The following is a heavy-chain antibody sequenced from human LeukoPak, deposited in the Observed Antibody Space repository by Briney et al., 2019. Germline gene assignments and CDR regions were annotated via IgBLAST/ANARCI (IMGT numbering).Heavy chain of an antibody. Sequence: SSETLSLTCTVSTFSMTGYYWSWPRQPAGKGLEWIGRIYSSGTTTYNPSLQSRLSVSIDTSKKQFSLQMASVTVADTAVYFCAREFIVGSTFHASDIWGQGTMVSVSS. D-gene: IGHD1-26*01. V-gene: IGHV4-4*07. J-gene: IGHJ3*02. CDR1: TFSMTGYY. CDR3: AREFIVGSTFHASDI. CDR2: IYSSGTT.